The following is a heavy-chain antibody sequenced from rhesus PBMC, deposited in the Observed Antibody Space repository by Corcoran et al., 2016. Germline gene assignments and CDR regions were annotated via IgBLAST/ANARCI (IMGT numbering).Heavy chain of an antibody. CDR2: IFDSIGST. J-gene: IGHJ4*01. V-gene: IGHV4S7*01. CDR3: ARLSSYYFDY. Sequence: QVQLQESGPGLVKPSETLSLTCAVSGGSISGGYGWSWIRQPPGKGLEWIGHIFDSIGSTYYNPSLKSRVTISRDTSKTQFSLKLSSVTAADTAVYYCARLSSYYFDYWVQGVLVTVSS. CDR1: GGSISGGYG.